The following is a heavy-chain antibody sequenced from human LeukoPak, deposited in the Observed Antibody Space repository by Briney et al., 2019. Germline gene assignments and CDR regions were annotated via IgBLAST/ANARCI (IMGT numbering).Heavy chain of an antibody. CDR2: IYSGGST. J-gene: IGHJ4*02. Sequence: GGSLRLSCAASGFTVSSNYMSWVRQAPGKGLEWVSVIYSGGSTYYADSVKGRFTISRDNSKNTLYLQMNSLRAEDTAVYYCARAGGSYRPLDYSGQGTLVTVSS. CDR1: GFTVSSNY. V-gene: IGHV3-66*01. D-gene: IGHD3-16*02. CDR3: ARAGGSYRPLDY.